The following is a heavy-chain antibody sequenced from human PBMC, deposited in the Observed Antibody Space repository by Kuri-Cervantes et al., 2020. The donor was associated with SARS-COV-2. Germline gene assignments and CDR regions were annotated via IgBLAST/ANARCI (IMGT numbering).Heavy chain of an antibody. J-gene: IGHJ4*02. V-gene: IGHV3-30*02. CDR3: AKDVAAAGYFDY. D-gene: IGHD6-13*01. CDR1: GFTFSNAW. Sequence: GGSLRLSCAASGFTFSNAWMSWVRQAPGKGLEWVAFIRYDGSNKYYADSVKGRFTISRDNSKNTLYLQMNSLRAEDTAVYYCAKDVAAAGYFDYWGQGTLVTVSS. CDR2: IRYDGSNK.